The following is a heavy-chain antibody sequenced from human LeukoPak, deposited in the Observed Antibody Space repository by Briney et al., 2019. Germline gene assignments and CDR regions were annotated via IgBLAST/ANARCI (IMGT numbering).Heavy chain of an antibody. J-gene: IGHJ4*02. CDR2: IRYDGSNK. CDR3: AKDRYYYDSSGEYYFDY. CDR1: GFTFSSYN. Sequence: PGGSLRLSCAASGFTFSSYNMNWVRQAPGKGLEWVAFIRYDGSNKYYADSVKGRFTISRDNSKNTLYLQMNSLRAEDTAVYYCAKDRYYYDSSGEYYFDYWGQGTLVTVSS. V-gene: IGHV3-30*02. D-gene: IGHD3-22*01.